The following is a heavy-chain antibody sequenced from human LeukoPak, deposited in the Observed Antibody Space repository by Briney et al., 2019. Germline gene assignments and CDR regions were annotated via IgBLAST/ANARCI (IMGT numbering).Heavy chain of an antibody. J-gene: IGHJ5*02. CDR1: GGTFSSYA. CDR3: ARGVVPAAMVGWFDP. CDR2: IIPIFGTA. D-gene: IGHD2-2*01. V-gene: IGHV1-69*05. Sequence: GASVKVSCKASGGTFSSYAISWVRQAPGQGLEWMGGIIPIFGTANYAQKFQGRVTITTDESTSTAYMELSSLRSEDTAVYYCARGVVPAAMVGWFDPWGQGALVTVSS.